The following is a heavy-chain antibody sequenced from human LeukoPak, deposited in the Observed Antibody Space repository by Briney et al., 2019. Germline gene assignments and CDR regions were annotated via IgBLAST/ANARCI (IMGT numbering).Heavy chain of an antibody. Sequence: GGSLRLSCAASGFTFSTYTMAWVRQAPGGGLEWVSGISDNGGRTYYADSVKGRFTISRDNSKNTLYLQMNSLRAEDTAVYYCAKDLYGDGRSDYWGQGTLVTVSS. CDR2: ISDNGGRT. J-gene: IGHJ4*02. V-gene: IGHV3-23*01. CDR1: GFTFSTYT. D-gene: IGHD4-17*01. CDR3: AKDLYGDGRSDY.